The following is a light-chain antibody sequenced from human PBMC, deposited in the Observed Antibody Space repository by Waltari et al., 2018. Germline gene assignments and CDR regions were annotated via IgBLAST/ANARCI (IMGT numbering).Light chain of an antibody. J-gene: IGLJ3*02. CDR2: DVS. V-gene: IGLV2-14*03. CDR1: STDVRSYNY. CDR3: CSFTSRSTWV. Sequence: QSALTQPASVSGSPGQSITISCTGTSTDVRSYNYVSWYQQHPGKVPKLLIFDVSNRPSGVSNRFSGSKSGNTASLTISGLQAEDESDYYCCSFTSRSTWVFGGGTKLTVL.